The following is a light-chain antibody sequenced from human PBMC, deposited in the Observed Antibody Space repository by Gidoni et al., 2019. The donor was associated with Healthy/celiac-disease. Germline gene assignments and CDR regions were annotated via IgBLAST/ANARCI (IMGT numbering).Light chain of an antibody. Sequence: DIQITQSPSSLSASVGDRVTITCQASQDISNYLNWYQQKPGKAPKLLIYEASKLETGVPSRFSGSGSGTEFTFNISSLQPEDIATYYCQQYDNHPRTFGQGTKLEIK. CDR2: EAS. V-gene: IGKV1-33*01. J-gene: IGKJ2*01. CDR3: QQYDNHPRT. CDR1: QDISNY.